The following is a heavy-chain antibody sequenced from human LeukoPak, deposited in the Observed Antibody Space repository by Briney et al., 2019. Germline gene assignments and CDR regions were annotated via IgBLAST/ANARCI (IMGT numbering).Heavy chain of an antibody. CDR2: IYYSGST. J-gene: IGHJ4*02. Sequence: PSETLSLTCTVSGGSISSGDYYWSWIRQPPGKGLEWIGYIYYSGSTNYNPSLKSRVTISVDTSKNQFSLKLSSVTTADTAVYYCARDHDAPVPYFDYWGQGTLVTVSS. D-gene: IGHD1-1*01. V-gene: IGHV4-61*08. CDR1: GGSISSGDYY. CDR3: ARDHDAPVPYFDY.